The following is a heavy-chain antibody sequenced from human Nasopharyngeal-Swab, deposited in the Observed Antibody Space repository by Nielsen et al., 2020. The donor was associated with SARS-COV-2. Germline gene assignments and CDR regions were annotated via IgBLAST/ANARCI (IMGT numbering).Heavy chain of an antibody. CDR2: ISYDGSNK. CDR1: GFPFSSYG. D-gene: IGHD6-13*01. V-gene: IGHV3-30*18. Sequence: GGSLRLSCAASGFPFSSYGMHWVRQAPGKGLEGVAVISYDGSNKYYADSVKGRFTISRDNSKNTLYLQMNSLRAEDKAVYYCAKGAMYSSSWYGFDYWGQGTLVTVSS. J-gene: IGHJ4*02. CDR3: AKGAMYSSSWYGFDY.